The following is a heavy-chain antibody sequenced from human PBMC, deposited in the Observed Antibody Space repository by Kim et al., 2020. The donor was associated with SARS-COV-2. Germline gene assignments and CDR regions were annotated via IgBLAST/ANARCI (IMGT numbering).Heavy chain of an antibody. Sequence: TYYADSVKGRFTISRDNSKNALYLQMNSLTAEDTAVYYCVPDWNHFDSWGQGTLVTVSS. J-gene: IGHJ4*02. D-gene: IGHD1-1*01. CDR3: VPDWNHFDS. V-gene: IGHV3-23*01. CDR2: T.